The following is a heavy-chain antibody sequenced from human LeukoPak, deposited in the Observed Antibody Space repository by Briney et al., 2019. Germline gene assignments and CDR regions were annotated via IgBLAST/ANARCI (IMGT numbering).Heavy chain of an antibody. Sequence: ASVKVSCKASGYTFTGYYMHWVRQAPGQGLEWMGRINPNSGGTNYAQKLQGRVTMTRDTSISTAYMELSRLRSDDTAVYYCARAGDYYDSSGYPPFRYWGQGTLVTVSS. CDR1: GYTFTGYY. CDR3: ARAGDYYDSSGYPPFRY. V-gene: IGHV1-2*06. D-gene: IGHD3-22*01. CDR2: INPNSGGT. J-gene: IGHJ4*02.